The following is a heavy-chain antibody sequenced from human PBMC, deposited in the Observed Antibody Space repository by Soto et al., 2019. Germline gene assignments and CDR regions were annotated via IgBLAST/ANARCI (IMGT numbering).Heavy chain of an antibody. V-gene: IGHV3-23*01. CDR1: GFIFGNYP. CDR2: ISNVGVIT. D-gene: IGHD6-19*01. Sequence: PXESLSLYCAASGFIFGNYPMNWVRQHPLKGLEWVASISNVGVITYYADSVKGRFTVSRDNSNNTLYLPMSSLRVEDTAIYYCEKDWMGLGYFFEYWGQGAPVTVSS. J-gene: IGHJ4*02. CDR3: EKDWMGLGYFFEY.